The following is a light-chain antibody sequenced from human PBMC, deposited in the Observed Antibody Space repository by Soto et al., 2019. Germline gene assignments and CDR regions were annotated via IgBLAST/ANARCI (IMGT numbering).Light chain of an antibody. Sequence: QSALTQPASVSGSPGQSIAISCTGTFSDVGGYDYVSWYQQHPDKAPKLMIYEVTKRHSGVSNRFSGSKSGNTPSLTISGLQPEDEADYYCSSHTSGSTRVFGSGTKVTVL. CDR2: EVT. V-gene: IGLV2-14*01. J-gene: IGLJ1*01. CDR1: FSDVGGYDY. CDR3: SSHTSGSTRV.